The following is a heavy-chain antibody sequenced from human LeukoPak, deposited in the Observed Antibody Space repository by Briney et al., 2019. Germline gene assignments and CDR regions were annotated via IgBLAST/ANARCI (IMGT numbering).Heavy chain of an antibody. D-gene: IGHD6-19*01. CDR2: IYPGDSDT. CDR1: GYSFSNYW. CDR3: ARSNSGWYGSFDY. J-gene: IGHJ4*02. Sequence: GESLKISCKGSGYSFSNYWIGWVRLMPGKGLEWMGIIYPGDSDTRYSPSFQGQVTISADKSISTAYLQWNSLKASDTAMYYCARSNSGWYGSFDYWGQGTLVTVSS. V-gene: IGHV5-51*01.